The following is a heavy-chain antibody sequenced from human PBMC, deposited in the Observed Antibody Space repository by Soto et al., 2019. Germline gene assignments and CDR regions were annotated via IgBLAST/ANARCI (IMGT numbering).Heavy chain of an antibody. D-gene: IGHD5-12*01. CDR2: ISGDSIHI. J-gene: IGHJ5*02. V-gene: IGHV3-21*01. CDR3: ARDSLITDLKKATITDNWFDP. Sequence: GGSLRLSCAASGFTFSSYSMNWVRQAPGKGLEWVASISGDSIHILHSDSVKGRLTISRDNAKNLLYLQMNSLRAEDTAVYYCARDSLITDLKKATITDNWFDPWGQGTLVTVSS. CDR1: GFTFSSYS.